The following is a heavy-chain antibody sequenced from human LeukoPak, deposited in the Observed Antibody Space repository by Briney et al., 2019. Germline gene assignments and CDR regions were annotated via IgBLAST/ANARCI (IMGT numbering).Heavy chain of an antibody. CDR3: AKEGGHSSGWYHRLDWFDP. CDR1: GFTFSSYA. V-gene: IGHV3-23*01. CDR2: ISGSGGST. Sequence: NPGGSLRLSCAASGFTFSSYAMSWVRQAPGKGLEWVSAISGSGGSTYYADSVKGRFTISRDNSKNTLYLQMNSLRAEDTAVYYCAKEGGHSSGWYHRLDWFDPWGQGTLVTVSS. D-gene: IGHD6-19*01. J-gene: IGHJ5*02.